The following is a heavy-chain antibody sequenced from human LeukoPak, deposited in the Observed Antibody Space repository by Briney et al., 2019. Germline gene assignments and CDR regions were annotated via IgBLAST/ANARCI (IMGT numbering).Heavy chain of an antibody. CDR2: ISSSSSYI. J-gene: IGHJ4*02. CDR3: ARVTSYYDSSGYDALGY. D-gene: IGHD3-22*01. V-gene: IGHV3-21*04. Sequence: GGSLRLSCAASGFTFSSYSMNWVRQAPGKGLEWVSSISSSSSYIYYADSVKGRFTISRDNAKNSLYLQMNSLRAEDTAVYYCARVTSYYDSSGYDALGYWGQGTLVTVSS. CDR1: GFTFSSYS.